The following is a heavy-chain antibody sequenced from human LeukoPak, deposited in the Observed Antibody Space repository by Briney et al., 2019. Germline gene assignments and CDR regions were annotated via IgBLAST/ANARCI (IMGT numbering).Heavy chain of an antibody. J-gene: IGHJ4*02. CDR1: GGSINTDY. Sequence: TSETLSLTCTVSGGSINTDYWSWIRQPAGRGLEWIGRVYTSGNTKYNASLQSRVTMSIDTSTKQFFLKLSSVTAADMAVYYCARETLVGTTNYFDNWGQGTLVTVSS. V-gene: IGHV4-4*07. CDR3: ARETLVGTTNYFDN. D-gene: IGHD1-26*01. CDR2: VYTSGNT.